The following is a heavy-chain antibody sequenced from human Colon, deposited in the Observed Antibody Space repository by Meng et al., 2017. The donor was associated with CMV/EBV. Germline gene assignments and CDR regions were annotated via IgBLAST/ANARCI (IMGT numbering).Heavy chain of an antibody. CDR1: GFSLNTYEVG. D-gene: IGHD2-2*01. V-gene: IGHV2-5*02. J-gene: IGHJ4*02. CDR2: IYWDDDK. CDR3: AHKSLPAAFFDY. Sequence: QITLKESRPTLVKPTQTLTLTFTFSGFSLNTYEVGVGWFRQPPGKAPEWLALIYWDDDKRYRSSLGNRLTLTHDASKNQVVLTMTDMDPVDTATYYCAHKSLPAAFFDYWSQGTLVTVSS.